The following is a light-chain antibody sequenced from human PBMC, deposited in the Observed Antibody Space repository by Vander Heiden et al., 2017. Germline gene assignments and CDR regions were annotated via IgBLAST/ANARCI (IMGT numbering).Light chain of an antibody. Sequence: AIQMPQSPSSLSASVGDRVSITCRASQCIGNDLGWYQMKPGKAPKLLIYNAFSLQSGVPSRFSGSKSGTEFTLTISSLQPEDFATYYCLQDASYPYTFGQGTKLEIK. V-gene: IGKV1-6*01. J-gene: IGKJ2*01. CDR3: LQDASYPYT. CDR1: QCIGND. CDR2: NAF.